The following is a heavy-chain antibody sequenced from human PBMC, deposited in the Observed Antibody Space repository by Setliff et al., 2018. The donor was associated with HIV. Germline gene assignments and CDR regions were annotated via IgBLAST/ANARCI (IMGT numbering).Heavy chain of an antibody. CDR1: GGSISSGGYY. CDR2: SDYSGSA. Sequence: PSETLSLTCAVSGGSISSGGYYWTWIRQHPGKGLEWIGYSDYSGSAYYHPSLKSRLTISVDTSKNQFSLKLTSVTAADTAVYYCARGFGVVAYYFDYWGQGTLVTVSS. V-gene: IGHV4-31*11. J-gene: IGHJ4*02. CDR3: ARGFGVVAYYFDY. D-gene: IGHD3-3*01.